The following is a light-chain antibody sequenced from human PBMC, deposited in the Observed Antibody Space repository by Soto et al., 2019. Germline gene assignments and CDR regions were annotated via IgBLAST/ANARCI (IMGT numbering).Light chain of an antibody. J-gene: IGKJ2*01. Sequence: EIVLTQSPGTLSLSPGERATLSCRASQSISSYLAWYQQKPGQAPRLLIYGASSRATGIPDRFSGSGSGTDFSLTITRLEPADFAVYYCQQSGSSPGTFGQATKLEIK. V-gene: IGKV3-20*01. CDR3: QQSGSSPGT. CDR1: QSISSY. CDR2: GAS.